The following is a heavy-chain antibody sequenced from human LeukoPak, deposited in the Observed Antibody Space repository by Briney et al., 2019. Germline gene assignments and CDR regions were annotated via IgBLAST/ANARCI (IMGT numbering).Heavy chain of an antibody. D-gene: IGHD5-12*01. V-gene: IGHV3-64*01. CDR1: GFTFSIYS. CDR2: INPNGGST. J-gene: IGHJ4*02. CDR3: ARSLDGYSAYVVNDPYEF. Sequence: PGGSLRLSCAGSGFTFSIYSMHWVRQAPGRGLEYASAINPNGGSTYYANSVKGRFTISRDNSKNTLYLQMGSLRAEDMAMYYCARSLDGYSAYVVNDPYEFWGKGTLVTVSS.